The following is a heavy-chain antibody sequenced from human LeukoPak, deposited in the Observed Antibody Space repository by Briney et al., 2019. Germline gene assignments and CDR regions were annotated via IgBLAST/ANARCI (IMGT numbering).Heavy chain of an antibody. CDR1: GFTFDDYG. V-gene: IGHV3-20*04. CDR3: ARVTEYSSGWYEFDY. J-gene: IGHJ4*02. CDR2: INWNGGST. Sequence: GGSLRLSCAASGFTFDDYGMIWVRQAPGKGLEWVSGINWNGGSTGYADSVKGRFTISRDNAKNSLYLQMNSLRAEDTALYYCARVTEYSSGWYEFDYWGQGTLVTVSS. D-gene: IGHD6-19*01.